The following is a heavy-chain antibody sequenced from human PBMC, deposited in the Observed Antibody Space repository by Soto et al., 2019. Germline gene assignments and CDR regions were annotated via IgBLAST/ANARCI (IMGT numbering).Heavy chain of an antibody. D-gene: IGHD3-10*01. Sequence: GGSLRISCAASGFMFSSYAMTWVRQAPGKGLEWVSVISGSGDNTYYADSVKGRFTISRDGSKDTLYLQMNSLRADDTAVYYCAKTFFSGSGSYRGWFDPWGQGTQVPVSS. CDR2: ISGSGDNT. CDR1: GFMFSSYA. J-gene: IGHJ5*02. V-gene: IGHV3-23*01. CDR3: AKTFFSGSGSYRGWFDP.